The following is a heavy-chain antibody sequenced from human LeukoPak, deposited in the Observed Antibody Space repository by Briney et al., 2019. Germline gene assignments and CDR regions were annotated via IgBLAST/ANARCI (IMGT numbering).Heavy chain of an antibody. D-gene: IGHD6-13*01. CDR2: ISGSGGST. J-gene: IGHJ5*02. V-gene: IGHV3-23*01. CDR1: GFTFSSYA. CDR3: AKHPQSWAAAGWFDP. Sequence: PGGSLRLSCAASGFTFSSYAMSWVRQAPGKGLEWVSAISGSGGSTYYADSVKGRFTISRGNSKNTLYLQMNSLRAEDTAVYYCAKHPQSWAAAGWFDPWGQGTLVTVSS.